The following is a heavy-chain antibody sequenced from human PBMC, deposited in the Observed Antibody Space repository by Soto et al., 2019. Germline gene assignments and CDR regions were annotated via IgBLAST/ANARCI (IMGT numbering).Heavy chain of an antibody. Sequence: GASVKVSRKASRYTLSSRGIRWAGHAPGQGLEWMGWISAYNGNTNYAQNFQGRVTMTTDTSTSTAYMELRSLRSDDTAVYCCVRLSGCGGGSCYIPDYWGQGTPVTVSS. V-gene: IGHV1-18*01. CDR2: ISAYNGNT. CDR3: VRLSGCGGGSCYIPDY. D-gene: IGHD2-15*01. J-gene: IGHJ4*02. CDR1: RYTLSSRG.